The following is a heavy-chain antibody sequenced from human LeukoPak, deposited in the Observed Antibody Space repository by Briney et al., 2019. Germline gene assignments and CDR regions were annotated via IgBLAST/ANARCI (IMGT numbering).Heavy chain of an antibody. D-gene: IGHD6-13*01. CDR1: GGSFSDYY. CDR2: INHSGST. J-gene: IGHJ5*02. Sequence: SETLSLTCAVYGGSFSDYYWSWIRQPPGKGLEWIGEINHSGSTNYNPSLNSRVTISVDTSKNQFSLKLSSVAAADTAVYYCAGGARGYSKNWFDPWGQGTLVTVSS. CDR3: AGGARGYSKNWFDP. V-gene: IGHV4-34*01.